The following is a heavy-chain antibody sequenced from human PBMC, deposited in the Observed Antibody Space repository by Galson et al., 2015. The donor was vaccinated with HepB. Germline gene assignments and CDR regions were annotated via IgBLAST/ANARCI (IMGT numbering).Heavy chain of an antibody. D-gene: IGHD3-3*01. CDR2: ISFDGSNQ. CDR3: ARDGHHYDFLSGYYPYYFDY. J-gene: IGHJ4*02. CDR1: GFSFSNYA. V-gene: IGHV3-30-3*01. Sequence: SLRLSCAGSGFSFSNYAMHWVRQAPGKGLEWVAVISFDGSNQYYADSVKGRFTISRDNFKNMPYLQLNSLRADDTAVYYCARDGHHYDFLSGYYPYYFDYWGQGTLVTVSS.